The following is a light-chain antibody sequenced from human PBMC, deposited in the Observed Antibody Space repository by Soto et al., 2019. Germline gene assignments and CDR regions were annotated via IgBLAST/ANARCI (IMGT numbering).Light chain of an antibody. Sequence: EIVMTQSPATLSVSPGERATLSCRASQSVTSKLAWYQQRPGQAPRLLIYGASTRATGIPDRFSGSGSGTEFTLTINSLQSEDFAVYYCQQYDNWLTFGGGTKVEIE. CDR2: GAS. CDR1: QSVTSK. CDR3: QQYDNWLT. V-gene: IGKV3-15*01. J-gene: IGKJ4*01.